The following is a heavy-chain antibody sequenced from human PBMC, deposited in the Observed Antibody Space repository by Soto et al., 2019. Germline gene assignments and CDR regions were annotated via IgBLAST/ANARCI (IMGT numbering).Heavy chain of an antibody. CDR1: GYSFTIYW. D-gene: IGHD6-6*01. V-gene: IGHV5-51*01. J-gene: IGHJ6*02. CDR3: ARXFTLAARLGYYYYYGMDV. Sequence: PGESLKISCKGSGYSFTIYWIGWVRQMPGKGLEWMGIIYPGDSDTRYSPSFQGQVTISADKSISTAYLQWSSLKASDTAMYYCARXFTLAARLGYYYYYGMDVWGQGTTVTVS. CDR2: IYPGDSDT.